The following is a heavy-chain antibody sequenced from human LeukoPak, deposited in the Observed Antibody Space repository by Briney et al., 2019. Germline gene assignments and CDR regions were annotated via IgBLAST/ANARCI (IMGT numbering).Heavy chain of an antibody. Sequence: GGSLRLSCAASGFTFSSYSMNWVRQAPGKGLEWVSSISSSSSYIYYADSVKGRFTISRDNAKNSLYLQMNSLRAEDTAVYYCARAYCSGGSCYPNNFDYWGQGTLVTVSS. V-gene: IGHV3-21*01. J-gene: IGHJ4*02. CDR3: ARAYCSGGSCYPNNFDY. CDR2: ISSSSSYI. D-gene: IGHD2-15*01. CDR1: GFTFSSYS.